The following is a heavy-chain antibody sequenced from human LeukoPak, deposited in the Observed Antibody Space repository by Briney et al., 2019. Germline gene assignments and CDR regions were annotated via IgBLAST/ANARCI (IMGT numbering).Heavy chain of an antibody. D-gene: IGHD3-3*01. CDR2: MNPNSGNT. Sequence: ASVKVSCKAFGYTFTSYDINWVRQATGQGLEWMGWMNPNSGNTGYAQKFQGRVTMTRNTSISTAYMELSSLRSEDTAVYYCARGDFWSGYFDYYYYYYMDVWGKGTTVTVSS. J-gene: IGHJ6*03. V-gene: IGHV1-8*01. CDR3: ARGDFWSGYFDYYYYYYMDV. CDR1: GYTFTSYD.